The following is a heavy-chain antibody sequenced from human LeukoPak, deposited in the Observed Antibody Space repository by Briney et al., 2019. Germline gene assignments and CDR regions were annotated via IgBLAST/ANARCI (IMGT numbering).Heavy chain of an antibody. Sequence: SETLSLTCTVSGGSVRSGSYYWSWIRRPPGKGLEWIGYIYYSGSTNYNPSLKSRVTISVDTSKNQFSLKLTSVTAADTAVYYCARESIAAGHDYWGQGTLVTVSS. V-gene: IGHV4-61*01. CDR3: ARESIAAGHDY. J-gene: IGHJ4*02. CDR1: GGSVRSGSYY. CDR2: IYYSGST. D-gene: IGHD6-13*01.